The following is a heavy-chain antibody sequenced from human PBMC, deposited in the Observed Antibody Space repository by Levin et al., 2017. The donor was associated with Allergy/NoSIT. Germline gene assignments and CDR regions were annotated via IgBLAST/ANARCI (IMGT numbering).Heavy chain of an antibody. Sequence: AGGSLRLSCAASGFTFSNYGVHWVRQAPGKGLEWVAVISYNGRSQYYADSVKGRFTISRDNSKNTLYLQLNSLGTEDTAIYYCAKLFTGITSADDALDIWGQGTLVTVSS. CDR2: ISYNGRSQ. CDR3: AKLFTGITSADDALDI. D-gene: IGHD6-13*01. V-gene: IGHV3-30*18. J-gene: IGHJ3*02. CDR1: GFTFSNYG.